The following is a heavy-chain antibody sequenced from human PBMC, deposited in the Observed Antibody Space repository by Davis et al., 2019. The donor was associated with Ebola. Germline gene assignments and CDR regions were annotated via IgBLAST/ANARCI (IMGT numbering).Heavy chain of an antibody. V-gene: IGHV4-39*01. Sequence: PSETLSLTCTVSGGSISSNDYYWDWIRQPPGKGLEWIGSIYFSGRTYDNPSLKGRLSISVDTSKNQFSLKLSSVTAADTALYYCARSRWLQWGPRFGSWGPGTLVTVSS. CDR3: ARSRWLQWGPRFGS. CDR2: IYFSGRT. CDR1: GGSISSNDYY. J-gene: IGHJ4*02. D-gene: IGHD5-24*01.